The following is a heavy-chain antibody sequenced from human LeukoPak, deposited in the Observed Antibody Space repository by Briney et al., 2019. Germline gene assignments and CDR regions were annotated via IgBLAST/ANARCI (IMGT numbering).Heavy chain of an antibody. CDR2: IIPILGIA. J-gene: IGHJ4*02. V-gene: IGHV1-69*04. CDR1: GGTFSSYA. D-gene: IGHD1-26*01. Sequence: SVKVSCKASGGTFSSYAISWVRQAPGQGLEWMGRIIPILGIANYAQKFQGRVTITADKSTSTAYMELSSLRSEDTAVYYCARDSSSGSYHTVGYWGQGTLVTVSS. CDR3: ARDSSSGSYHTVGY.